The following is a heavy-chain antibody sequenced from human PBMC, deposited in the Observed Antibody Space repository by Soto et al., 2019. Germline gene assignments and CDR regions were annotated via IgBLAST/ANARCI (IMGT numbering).Heavy chain of an antibody. J-gene: IGHJ6*03. CDR1: GGSFSGYY. CDR3: ARGLNSSGWYKSSDYYYMDV. CDR2: INPSGST. D-gene: IGHD6-19*01. Sequence: QVQLQQWGAGLLKPSETLSLTCAVYGGSFSGYYWSWIRQPPGKGLEWIGEINPSGSTNYNPSLKSRVTISVDTSKNQFSLKLSSVTAADTAVYYCARGLNSSGWYKSSDYYYMDVWGKGTTVTVSS. V-gene: IGHV4-34*01.